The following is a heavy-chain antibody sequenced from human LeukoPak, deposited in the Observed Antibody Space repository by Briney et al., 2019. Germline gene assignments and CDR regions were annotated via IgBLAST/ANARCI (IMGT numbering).Heavy chain of an antibody. CDR2: ISHSGST. J-gene: IGHJ4*02. CDR1: GGSFSGYY. V-gene: IGHV4-34*01. Sequence: SETLSHTCAVYGGSFSGYYWSWIRQPPGKGLEWIGEISHSGSTNYNPSLKSRVTMSVDTSKNQFSLQLSSVTAADTAVYYCARGRQRYSSSFDYWGQGTLVTVSS. CDR3: ARGRQRYSSSFDY. D-gene: IGHD6-13*01.